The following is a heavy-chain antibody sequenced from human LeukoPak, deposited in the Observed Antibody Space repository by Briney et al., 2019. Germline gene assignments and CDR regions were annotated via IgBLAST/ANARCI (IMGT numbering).Heavy chain of an antibody. V-gene: IGHV3-74*01. CDR3: ARGAGGAI. Sequence: GGSLRLSCAASGFTFSSYWMHWGRQAPGKGLVWVSHTNSDGSSTTYADSVKGRFTISRDNAKNTLYLQMNSLRAEDTAVYYCARGAGGAIWGQGTLVTVSS. CDR2: TNSDGSST. CDR1: GFTFSSYW. J-gene: IGHJ4*02. D-gene: IGHD2-21*01.